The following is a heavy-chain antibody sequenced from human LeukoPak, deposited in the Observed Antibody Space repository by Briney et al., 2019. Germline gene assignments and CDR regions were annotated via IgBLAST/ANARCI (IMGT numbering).Heavy chain of an antibody. CDR1: GGSISSSSYY. Sequence: SETLSLTCTVSGGSISSSSYYWGWIRQPPGKGLEWIGEINHSGSTNYNPSLKSRVTISVDTSKNQFSLKLSSVTAADTAVYYCARRYRWFWFDPWGQGTLVTVSS. CDR2: INHSGST. V-gene: IGHV4-39*07. D-gene: IGHD2-8*02. CDR3: ARRYRWFWFDP. J-gene: IGHJ5*02.